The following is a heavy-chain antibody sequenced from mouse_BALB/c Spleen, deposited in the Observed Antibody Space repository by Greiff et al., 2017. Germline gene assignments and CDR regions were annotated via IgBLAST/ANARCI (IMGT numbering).Heavy chain of an antibody. D-gene: IGHD2-1*01. CDR1: GFTFSSYT. CDR2: ISNGGGST. CDR3: ARPYGNYVWFAY. V-gene: IGHV5-12-2*01. Sequence: DVHLVESGGGLVQPGGSLKLSCAASGFTFSSYTMSWVRQTPEKRLEWVAYISNGGGSTYYPDTVKGRFTISRDNAKNTLYLQMSSLKSEDTAMYYCARPYGNYVWFAYWGQGTLVTVSA. J-gene: IGHJ3*01.